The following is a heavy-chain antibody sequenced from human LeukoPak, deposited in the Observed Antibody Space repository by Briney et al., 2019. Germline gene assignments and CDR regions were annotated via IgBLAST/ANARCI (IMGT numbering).Heavy chain of an antibody. J-gene: IGHJ4*02. V-gene: IGHV3-33*01. CDR3: ARIYGSGYAGDY. Sequence: PGGSLRLSCAASGFTFRNFGFHWVRQAPGKGLEWVAVIYYDGSKYFYADSVKGRFTISRDYSKNTLYLQINSLRAEDTAVYYCARIYGSGYAGDYCGQGTLVTVSS. CDR2: IYYDGSKY. D-gene: IGHD5-18*01. CDR1: GFTFRNFG.